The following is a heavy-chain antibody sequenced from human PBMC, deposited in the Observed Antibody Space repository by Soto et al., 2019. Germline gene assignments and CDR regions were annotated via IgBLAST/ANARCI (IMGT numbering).Heavy chain of an antibody. CDR2: IYYSGTT. Sequence: QVQLQESGPGLVKPSQTLSLTCTVSGGSISSCGYFWGWIRQHPGKGLEWIGYIYYSGTTYYTPSLKSRVTISVDTSKNQFSLKLSSVTAADTAVFYCARVGDGSSYVWFDPWGQGTLVTVSS. CDR3: ARVGDGSSYVWFDP. CDR1: GGSISSCGYF. D-gene: IGHD3-22*01. V-gene: IGHV4-31*03. J-gene: IGHJ5*02.